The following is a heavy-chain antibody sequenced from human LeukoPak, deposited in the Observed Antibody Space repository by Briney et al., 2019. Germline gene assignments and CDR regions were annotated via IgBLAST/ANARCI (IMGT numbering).Heavy chain of an antibody. D-gene: IGHD2-21*01. CDR1: GGTFSSYA. V-gene: IGHV1-69*13. Sequence: GASVKVSCKASGGTFSSYAISWVRQAPGQGLEWMGGIIPIFDTANYAQKFQGRVTITADEPSRTAYMELTYLRSDDTAVYYCTIIPNVILFTHYFEYWGQGTLVTVSS. J-gene: IGHJ4*02. CDR3: TIIPNVILFTHYFEY. CDR2: IIPIFDTA.